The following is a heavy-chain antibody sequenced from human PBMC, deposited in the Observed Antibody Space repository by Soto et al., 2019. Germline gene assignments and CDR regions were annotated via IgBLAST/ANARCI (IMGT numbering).Heavy chain of an antibody. Sequence: AVKVSCRASGGTFSSYAISWVRQAPGQGLEWMGGIIPIFGTANYAQKFQGRVTITADESTSTAYMELSSLRSEDTAVYYCAREQEYYFDYWGQGTLVTVSS. CDR2: IIPIFGTA. CDR3: AREQEYYFDY. J-gene: IGHJ4*02. V-gene: IGHV1-69*13. CDR1: GGTFSSYA.